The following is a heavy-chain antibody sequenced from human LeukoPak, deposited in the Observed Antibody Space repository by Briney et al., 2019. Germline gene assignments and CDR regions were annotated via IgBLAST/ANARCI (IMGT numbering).Heavy chain of an antibody. CDR1: GYTFTRYG. D-gene: IGHD1-7*01. Sequence: ASVKVSCKASGYTFTRYGISWVRQAPGQVLQWLGWISASNGNTNYAQKFRDRVTMSTDTSTGTAYLGVRSLTSDDTAVYYCARDHSNWNYAPDFWGQGTLVIVSS. J-gene: IGHJ4*02. CDR2: ISASNGNT. V-gene: IGHV1-18*01. CDR3: ARDHSNWNYAPDF.